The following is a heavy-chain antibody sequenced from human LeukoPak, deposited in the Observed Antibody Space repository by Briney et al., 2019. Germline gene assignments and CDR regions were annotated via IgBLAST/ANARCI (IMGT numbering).Heavy chain of an antibody. J-gene: IGHJ4*02. V-gene: IGHV4-34*01. CDR2: INHSGRT. CDR1: GGSFSGYY. CDR3: ARGQFQRGY. Sequence: SETLSLTCAVYGGSFSGYYWNWIRQPPGKGLEWIGEINHSGRTKYNPSLKSRVTISVDTSKNQFSLILRSVTAADTAVYYCARGQFQRGYWGEGTLVTVSS. D-gene: IGHD5-24*01.